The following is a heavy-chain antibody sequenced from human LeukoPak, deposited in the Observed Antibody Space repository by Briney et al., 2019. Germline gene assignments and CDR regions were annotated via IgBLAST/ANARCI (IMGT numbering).Heavy chain of an antibody. CDR1: EFTFSTYW. CDR2: IKQDGSVK. J-gene: IGHJ4*02. D-gene: IGHD2-2*01. CDR3: ARDQRYCSSSSCPWEPFDY. Sequence: GGSLRLSCAASEFTFSTYWMNWVRQAPGKGLEWVANIKQDGSVKYYVDSVKGRFTISRDNAKNSLYLQMNSLRAEDTAVYYCARDQRYCSSSSCPWEPFDYWGQGTLVTVSS. V-gene: IGHV3-7*05.